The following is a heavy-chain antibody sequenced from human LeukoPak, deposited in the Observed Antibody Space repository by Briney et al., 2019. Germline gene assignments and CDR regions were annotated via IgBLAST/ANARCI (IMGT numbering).Heavy chain of an antibody. CDR3: ARCYSNYEYYFDY. CDR1: GGPISSGSYD. J-gene: IGHJ4*02. Sequence: SETLSLTCTVSGGPISSGSYDWSWIRQPAGKGLEWIGRIYTSGSTNYNPSLKSRVTISVDTSKNQFSLKLSSVTAADTAVYYCARCYSNYEYYFDYWGQGTLVTVSS. V-gene: IGHV4-61*02. CDR2: IYTSGST. D-gene: IGHD4-11*01.